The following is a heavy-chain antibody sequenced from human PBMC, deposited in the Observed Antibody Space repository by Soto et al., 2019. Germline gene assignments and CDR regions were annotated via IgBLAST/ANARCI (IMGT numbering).Heavy chain of an antibody. J-gene: IGHJ6*02. V-gene: IGHV3-33*01. Sequence: GGSLRLSCAASGFTFSSYGMHWVRQAPGKGLEWVAVIWYDGSNKYYADSVKGRFTISRDNSKNTLYLQMNSLRAEDTAVYYCARDLGSSSWSSYYYYGMDVWGQGTTVTVSS. CDR1: GFTFSSYG. CDR2: IWYDGSNK. CDR3: ARDLGSSSWSSYYYYGMDV. D-gene: IGHD6-13*01.